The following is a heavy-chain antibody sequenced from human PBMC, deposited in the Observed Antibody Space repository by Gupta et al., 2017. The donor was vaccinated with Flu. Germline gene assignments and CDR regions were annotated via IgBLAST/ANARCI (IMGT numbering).Heavy chain of an antibody. V-gene: IGHV3-21*01. CDR2: ITYSGSYI. Sequence: MNWVRQAPGKGLEWVSSITYSGSYIYYADSVKGRFTISRDNAKESLYLQMNSLRAEDTAVYYCARGGNSFDYWGQGTLVTVSS. J-gene: IGHJ4*02. CDR3: ARGGNSFDY. D-gene: IGHD1-26*01.